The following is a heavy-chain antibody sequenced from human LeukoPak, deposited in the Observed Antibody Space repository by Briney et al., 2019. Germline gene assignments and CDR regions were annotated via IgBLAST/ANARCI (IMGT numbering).Heavy chain of an antibody. Sequence: KSGGSLRLSCAASGFTFSDYYMSWLRQAPGKGLECVSYISSSGSTIYYADSVKGRFTISRDNAKNSLYLQMNSLRAEDTAVYYCARALVRGVIPGPPRYWGQGTLVTVSS. D-gene: IGHD3-10*01. V-gene: IGHV3-11*01. J-gene: IGHJ4*02. CDR3: ARALVRGVIPGPPRY. CDR2: ISSSGSTI. CDR1: GFTFSDYY.